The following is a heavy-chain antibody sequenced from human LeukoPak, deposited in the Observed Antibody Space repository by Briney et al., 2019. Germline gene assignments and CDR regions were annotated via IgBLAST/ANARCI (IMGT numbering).Heavy chain of an antibody. Sequence: ASVKVSCKASGYTFTNYYIHWLRQAPGQGPEWMGMINLIAGLTHYAPKFQVRVTMTRDTSTSTVYMELSSLGSEDTAVYYCARVYGDGYNRGYFDYWGQGTLVTVSS. D-gene: IGHD5-24*01. CDR3: ARVYGDGYNRGYFDY. V-gene: IGHV1-46*01. J-gene: IGHJ4*02. CDR1: GYTFTNYY. CDR2: INLIAGLT.